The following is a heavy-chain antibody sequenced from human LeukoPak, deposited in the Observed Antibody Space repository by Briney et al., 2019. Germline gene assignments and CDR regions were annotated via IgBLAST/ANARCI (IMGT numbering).Heavy chain of an antibody. CDR2: IYYSGST. D-gene: IGHD3-3*01. J-gene: IGHJ6*02. CDR3: ARDQNVPFLEWYKYGMDV. Sequence: PSETLSLTCTVSGGSVSSGSYYWGWIRQPPGKGLEWIVYIYYSGSTNYNPSLKSRVTISVDTSKNQFSLKLSSVTAADTAVYYCARDQNVPFLEWYKYGMDVWGQGTTVTVSS. CDR1: GGSVSSGSYY. V-gene: IGHV4-61*01.